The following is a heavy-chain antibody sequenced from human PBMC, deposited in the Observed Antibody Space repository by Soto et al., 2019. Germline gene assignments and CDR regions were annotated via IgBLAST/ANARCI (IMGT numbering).Heavy chain of an antibody. Sequence: SETLSLTCTVSGGSITISGYFWGWVRQPPGEGLEWIQSMSYSGATYFNPSLKSRVTLSLDTSKSQFSLKLTSMTAADTAVYYCVRSTTTSCFDYWGQGIQVTVSS. CDR1: GGSITISGYF. CDR3: VRSTTTSCFDY. CDR2: MSYSGAT. J-gene: IGHJ4*02. V-gene: IGHV4-39*01.